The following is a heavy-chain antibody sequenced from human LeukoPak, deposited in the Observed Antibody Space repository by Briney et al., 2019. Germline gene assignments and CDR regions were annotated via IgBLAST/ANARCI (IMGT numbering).Heavy chain of an antibody. CDR2: INPSGGST. D-gene: IGHD6-13*01. V-gene: IGHV1-46*03. CDR1: GYTFTSYY. CDR3: ARAGYWAASGYATI. Sequence: GASVKVSCKASGYTFTSYYMHWVRQAPRQGLEWMGIINPSGGSTTYAQKFQGRVTMTRDTSTSTVYMALSSLTPEDTAVYYCARAGYWAASGYATIWGQGTLVTVSS. J-gene: IGHJ4*02.